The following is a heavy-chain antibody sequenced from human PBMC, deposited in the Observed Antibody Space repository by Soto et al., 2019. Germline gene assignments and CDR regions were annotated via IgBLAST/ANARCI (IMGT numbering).Heavy chain of an antibody. Sequence: PGGSLRLSCVASGFTFSSYSMNWVRQAPGKGLEWVSSISSSSSYIYYADSVKGRFTISRDNAKNSLYLQMNILRAEDTAVYYCARDPTMVRGPLIAFDIWGQGTMVTVSS. CDR3: ARDPTMVRGPLIAFDI. CDR2: ISSSSSYI. V-gene: IGHV3-21*04. D-gene: IGHD3-10*01. CDR1: GFTFSSYS. J-gene: IGHJ3*02.